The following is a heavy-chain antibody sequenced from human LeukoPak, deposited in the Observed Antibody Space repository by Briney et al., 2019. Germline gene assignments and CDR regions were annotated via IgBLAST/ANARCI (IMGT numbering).Heavy chain of an antibody. J-gene: IGHJ4*02. D-gene: IGHD6-19*01. V-gene: IGHV3-30*18. CDR2: ISYDGSNK. CDR1: GFTFSSYG. CDR3: AKGEEYSSGWYWIDY. Sequence: TGGSLRLSCAASGFTFSSYGMHWVCQAPGKGLEWVAVISYDGSNKYYADSVKGRFTISRDNSKNTLYLQMNSLRAEDTAVYYCAKGEEYSSGWYWIDYWGQGTLVTVSS.